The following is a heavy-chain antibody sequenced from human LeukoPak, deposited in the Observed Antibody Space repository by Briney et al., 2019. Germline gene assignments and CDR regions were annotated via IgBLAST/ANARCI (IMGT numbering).Heavy chain of an antibody. Sequence: GGSLRLSCTASGFTFADYFMNWVRQAPGKGLEWVGFIRPKAFGGTTEYAASVKGRFTISREDSKSIAYLQMNSLKTEDTAVYYCTARPSGDYVGYWGQGTLATVSS. J-gene: IGHJ4*02. CDR3: TARPSGDYVGY. CDR2: IRPKAFGGTT. V-gene: IGHV3-49*04. D-gene: IGHD4-17*01. CDR1: GFTFADYF.